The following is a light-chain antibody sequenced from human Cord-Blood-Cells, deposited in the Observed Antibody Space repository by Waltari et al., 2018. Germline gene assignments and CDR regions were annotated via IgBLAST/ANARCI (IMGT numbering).Light chain of an antibody. J-gene: IGKJ2*01. CDR3: QQYYSTPSYT. Sequence: TINCKSTQSVLYSSNNKNYLAWYQQKPGQPPKLLIYWASTRESGVPDRFSGSGSGTDFTLTISSLQAEDVAVYYCQQYYSTPSYTFGQGTKLEIK. V-gene: IGKV4-1*01. CDR1: QSVLYSSNNKNY. CDR2: WAS.